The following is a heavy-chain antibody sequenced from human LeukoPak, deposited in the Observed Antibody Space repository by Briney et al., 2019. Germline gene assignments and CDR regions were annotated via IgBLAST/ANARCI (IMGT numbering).Heavy chain of an antibody. Sequence: ASVKLSCKASGYSLTDYYIHWVRQAPAQGLDYMGWINPNNGDTNYPQRFQGRVSMTCDTAICTAYLEVNWLTSDDTAMYYCMRASRGWAFDSWGQGTLVTVSS. V-gene: IGHV1-2*02. D-gene: IGHD6-19*01. CDR2: INPNNGDT. CDR1: GYSLTDYY. J-gene: IGHJ4*02. CDR3: MRASRGWAFDS.